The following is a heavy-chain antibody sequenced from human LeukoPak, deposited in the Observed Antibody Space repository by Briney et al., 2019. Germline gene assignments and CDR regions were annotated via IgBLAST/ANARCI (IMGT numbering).Heavy chain of an antibody. CDR1: GFSFTTYA. J-gene: IGHJ4*02. D-gene: IGHD2-2*01. CDR3: ARFYCSSTSCLEDY. Sequence: PGGSLRLSCTASGFSFTTYAIPWVRQAPGKGLEWVAVISSDGNNHYYADSVKGRFTISRDNSKNTLYLEMNNLGAEDTAVYYCARFYCSSTSCLEDYWGQGTLVTVSS. V-gene: IGHV3-30-3*01. CDR2: ISSDGNNH.